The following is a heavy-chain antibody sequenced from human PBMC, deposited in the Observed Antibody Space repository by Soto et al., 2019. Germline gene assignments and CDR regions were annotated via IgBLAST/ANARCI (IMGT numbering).Heavy chain of an antibody. V-gene: IGHV3-23*01. CDR1: GFTFSNYA. D-gene: IGHD2-2*01. CDR3: AKRPASIITFDY. Sequence: EVQLLDSGGGLVQPGGSLRLSCAASGFTFSNYAMSWVRQAPGKGLEWVSTISGNGGSTYYADYVKGRFTISRDNSKNMLFLQINSLRDDDSAVYYWAKRPASIITFDYWGQGTPVTVSS. J-gene: IGHJ4*02. CDR2: ISGNGGST.